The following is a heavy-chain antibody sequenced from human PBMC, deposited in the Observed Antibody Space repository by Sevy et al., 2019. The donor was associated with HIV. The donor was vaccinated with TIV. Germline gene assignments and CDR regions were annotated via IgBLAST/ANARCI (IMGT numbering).Heavy chain of an antibody. D-gene: IGHD6-19*01. CDR2: IIPILGIA. J-gene: IGHJ6*03. CDR3: ARRDSSGWSSHYYYYMDV. V-gene: IGHV1-69*10. Sequence: ASVKVSCKASGGTFSSYAISWVRQAPGQGLEWMGGIIPILGIANYAQKFQGRVTITADKSTSTAYMELGSLRSEDTAVYYCARRDSSGWSSHYYYYMDVWGKGTTVTVSS. CDR1: GGTFSSYA.